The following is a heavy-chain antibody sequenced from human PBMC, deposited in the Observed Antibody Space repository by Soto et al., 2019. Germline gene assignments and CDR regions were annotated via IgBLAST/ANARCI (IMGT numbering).Heavy chain of an antibody. CDR3: ARDPVGGNWFDP. Sequence: ASVTVSCKASGYTLTSDGVIWVRQAPGQGLEWMGWINHYNGNTNYAQKLQGRVTMTTDTSTSTAYMELRSLRSDDTAVYYCARDPVGGNWFDPWGQGTLVTVSS. CDR2: INHYNGNT. V-gene: IGHV1-18*01. D-gene: IGHD1-26*01. CDR1: GYTLTSDG. J-gene: IGHJ5*02.